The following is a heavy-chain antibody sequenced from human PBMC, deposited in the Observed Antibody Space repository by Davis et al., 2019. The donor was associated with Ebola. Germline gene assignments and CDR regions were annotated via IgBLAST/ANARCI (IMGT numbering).Heavy chain of an antibody. Sequence: GESLKISCEVSGLNFNTYPMNWVRQAPGKGLERISRVTSGGSKTFYADSVKGRFTISRDNTRDSVYLQMDSLGVDDTAAYYCATDWGLGYCSNSTCSEVGWGQGTLVTVSS. J-gene: IGHJ4*02. D-gene: IGHD2-2*01. CDR3: ATDWGLGYCSNSTCSEVG. CDR2: VTSGGSKT. V-gene: IGHV3-48*03. CDR1: GLNFNTYP.